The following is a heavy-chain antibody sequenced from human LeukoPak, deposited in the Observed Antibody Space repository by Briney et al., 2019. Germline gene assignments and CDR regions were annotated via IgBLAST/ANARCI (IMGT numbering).Heavy chain of an antibody. CDR2: ISSSGSTI. Sequence: GGSLRLSCAASGFTFSDHYMTWIRQAPGKGLEWVSYISSSGSTIYYADSVKGRFTISRDNAKNSLYLQMNNLRAEDTAVYYCAELGITMIGGVWGKGTTVTISS. CDR3: AELGITMIGGV. V-gene: IGHV3-11*04. CDR1: GFTFSDHY. D-gene: IGHD3-10*02. J-gene: IGHJ6*04.